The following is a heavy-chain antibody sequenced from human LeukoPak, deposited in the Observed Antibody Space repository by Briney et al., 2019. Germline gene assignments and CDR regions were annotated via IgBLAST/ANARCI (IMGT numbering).Heavy chain of an antibody. Sequence: GASVKVSCKASGYTFTSYDINWVRQATGQGLEWMGWMNPNSGNTGYAQKFQGRVTITRNTSISTAYMELSSLRSEDTAVYYCARIARLIRPNAFDIWGQGTMVTVSS. CDR2: MNPNSGNT. V-gene: IGHV1-8*03. J-gene: IGHJ3*02. CDR1: GYTFTSYD. CDR3: ARIARLIRPNAFDI. D-gene: IGHD3-16*01.